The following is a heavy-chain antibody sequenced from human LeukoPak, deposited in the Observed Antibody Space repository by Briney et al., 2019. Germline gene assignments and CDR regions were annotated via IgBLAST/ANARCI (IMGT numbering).Heavy chain of an antibody. J-gene: IGHJ4*02. D-gene: IGHD3-10*01. CDR3: ARPGSSVDY. CDR2: IYTSGST. Sequence: SETLSLTCTVSGGSISSGSYYWSWIRQPAGKGLEWIGRIYTSGSTNYNPSLKSRVTISVDTSKNQFSLKLSSVTAADTAVYYCARPGSSVDYWGQGTLVTVSS. CDR1: GGSISSGSYY. V-gene: IGHV4-61*02.